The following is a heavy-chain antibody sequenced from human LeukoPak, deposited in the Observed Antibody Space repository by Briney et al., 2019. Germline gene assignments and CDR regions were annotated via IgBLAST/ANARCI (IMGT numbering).Heavy chain of an antibody. V-gene: IGHV3-23*01. CDR1: GFNFSSYA. CDR2: IRAGGGDT. J-gene: IGHJ4*02. Sequence: GGSLRLSCTASGFNFSSYAMTWVRQAPGKGLDWVSTIRAGGGDTFYSDSVKGRFSISRDNSKNTLILQMDSLRADDTAIYYCAKDRRAAAEWGQGTLVTVSS. D-gene: IGHD6-13*01. CDR3: AKDRRAAAE.